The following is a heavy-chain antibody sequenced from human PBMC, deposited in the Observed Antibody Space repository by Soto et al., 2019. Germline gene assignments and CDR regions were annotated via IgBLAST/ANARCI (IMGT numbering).Heavy chain of an antibody. Sequence: GGSLRLSCAASGFTFTAYAMSWVRQSPGKGLEWVSAISAGGGTTYYADSVKDRFTISRDNSMNALYLQIHSLRVEDTAVYYCAHPRGYGVFDAYDIWGQGTMVTVSS. J-gene: IGHJ3*02. D-gene: IGHD4-17*01. V-gene: IGHV3-23*01. CDR3: AHPRGYGVFDAYDI. CDR1: GFTFTAYA. CDR2: ISAGGGTT.